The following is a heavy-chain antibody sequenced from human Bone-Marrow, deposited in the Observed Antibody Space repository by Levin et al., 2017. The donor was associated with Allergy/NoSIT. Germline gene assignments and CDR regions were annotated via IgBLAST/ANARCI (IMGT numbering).Heavy chain of an antibody. CDR2: INPNSGNT. V-gene: IGHV1-8*01. J-gene: IGHJ5*02. D-gene: IGHD3-3*01. CDR1: GYTFTNYD. CDR3: ARLQNDFWSGYHNFFDP. Sequence: AASVKVSCKASGYTFTNYDINWVRQAPGQGLEWMGWINPNSGNTAYAQKFQGRVTMTRNTSISTVYMELGSLTSDDTAVYYCARLQNDFWSGYHNFFDPWGQGTLVTVSS.